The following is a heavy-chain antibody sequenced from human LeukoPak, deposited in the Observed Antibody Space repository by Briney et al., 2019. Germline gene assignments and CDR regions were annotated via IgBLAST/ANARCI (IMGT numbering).Heavy chain of an antibody. CDR2: IKSDGSTT. D-gene: IGHD3-10*01. J-gene: IGHJ4*02. CDR1: GFTFSTSW. V-gene: IGHV3-74*01. CDR3: ARTIRGVTLYYFDY. Sequence: GGSLRLSCAASGFTFSTSWMHWVRQAPGKGLVWVSRIKSDGSTTTYADSVKGRFTISRDNSKNTLYLQMNSLSTEDTALYYCARTIRGVTLYYFDYWGQGTLVTVSS.